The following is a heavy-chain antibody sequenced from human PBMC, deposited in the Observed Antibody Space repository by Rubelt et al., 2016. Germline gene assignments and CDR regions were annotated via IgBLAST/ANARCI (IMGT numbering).Heavy chain of an antibody. Sequence: EVQLVESGGGLVQPGGSLRLSCAASGFTFSSYTMNWVRQAPGKGLEWVSGISGSGGTTYYADSVKGRFTISRDNSKNTMYLEMNSLRAEDTAAYYCARRYRGPDYWGQGTLVTVSS. J-gene: IGHJ4*02. V-gene: IGHV3-23*04. CDR1: GFTFSSYT. CDR2: ISGSGGTT. CDR3: ARRYRGPDY. D-gene: IGHD5-12*01.